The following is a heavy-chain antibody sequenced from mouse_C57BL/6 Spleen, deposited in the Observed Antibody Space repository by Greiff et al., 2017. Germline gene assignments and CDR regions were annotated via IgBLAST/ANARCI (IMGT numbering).Heavy chain of an antibody. CDR1: GYTFTSYW. Sequence: QVQLQQPGAELVKPGASVKMSCKASGYTFTSYWITWVKQRPGQGLEWIGDIYPSSGSTNYNEKFQSKATLTVDTSSSPAYMQLSSLTAEDSAVYYCAREEDDYDGAWFAYWGQGTLVTVAA. CDR3: AREEDDYDGAWFAY. J-gene: IGHJ3*01. V-gene: IGHV1-55*01. CDR2: IYPSSGST. D-gene: IGHD2-4*01.